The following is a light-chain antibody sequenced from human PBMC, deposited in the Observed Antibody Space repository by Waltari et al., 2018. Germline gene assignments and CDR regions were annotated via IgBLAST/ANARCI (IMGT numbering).Light chain of an antibody. Sequence: EVVLTQSPATLSVSFGEQATLSCRASQSFSRALAWYQQKPGQAPRLLIYDASTRAIGIPDRFSGGGSGTDFSLTISRLEPEDFAVYYCQHYVRLPVTFGQGTTVEIK. J-gene: IGKJ1*01. CDR2: DAS. CDR3: QHYVRLPVT. CDR1: QSFSRA. V-gene: IGKV3D-15*01.